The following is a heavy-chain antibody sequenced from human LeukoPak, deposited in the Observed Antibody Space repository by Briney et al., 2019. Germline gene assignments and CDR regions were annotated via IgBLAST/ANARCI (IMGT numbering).Heavy chain of an antibody. CDR2: IYYSGST. D-gene: IGHD3-10*01. CDR1: GGSISSYY. V-gene: IGHV4-59*12. Sequence: SETLSLTCTVSGGSISSYYWSWIRQPPGKGLEWIGSIYYSGSTYYNPSLKSRVTISVDTSKNQFSLKLSSVTAADTAVYYCARAWILGVTMVRGAPNWFDPWGQGTLVTVSS. CDR3: ARAWILGVTMVRGAPNWFDP. J-gene: IGHJ5*02.